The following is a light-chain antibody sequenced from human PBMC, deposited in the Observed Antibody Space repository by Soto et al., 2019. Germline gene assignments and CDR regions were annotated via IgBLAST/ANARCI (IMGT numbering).Light chain of an antibody. V-gene: IGKV1-39*01. CDR2: AAS. Sequence: DIQMTQSPSSLSASVGDRVTITCRASESVSRRLSWYQQKPGKAPHLLIYAASTLQSEVPSRFSGSGSGTDFALTISSLEPDDFAVYFCQQSYSLPLTFGGGNKVEIK. CDR1: ESVSRR. J-gene: IGKJ4*01. CDR3: QQSYSLPLT.